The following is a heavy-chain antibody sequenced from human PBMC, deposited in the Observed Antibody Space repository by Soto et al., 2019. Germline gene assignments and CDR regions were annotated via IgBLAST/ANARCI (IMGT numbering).Heavy chain of an antibody. CDR1: GGTFSSYA. J-gene: IGHJ4*02. CDR2: IIPIFGTA. CDR3: ARAPDGYNYLYYFDY. D-gene: IGHD5-12*01. Sequence: SVKVSCKASGGTFSSYAISWVRQAPGQGLEWMGGIIPIFGTANYAQKFQGRVTITADESTSTAYMELSSLRSEDTAVYYCARAPDGYNYLYYFDYWGQGTLVTISS. V-gene: IGHV1-69*13.